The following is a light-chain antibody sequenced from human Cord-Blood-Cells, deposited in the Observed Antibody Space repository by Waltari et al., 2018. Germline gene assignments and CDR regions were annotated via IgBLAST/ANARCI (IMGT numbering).Light chain of an antibody. V-gene: IGLV2-14*01. J-gene: IGLJ3*02. CDR2: DVS. Sequence: QSALTQPASVSGSPGQSITISCTGTSRDVGGYNYVSWYQQHPGKAPKLMIYDVSKRPSGVSNRFSDSKSGNTASLTISGLQAEDEADYYCSSYTRSSTWVFGGGTKLTVL. CDR3: SSYTRSSTWV. CDR1: SRDVGGYNY.